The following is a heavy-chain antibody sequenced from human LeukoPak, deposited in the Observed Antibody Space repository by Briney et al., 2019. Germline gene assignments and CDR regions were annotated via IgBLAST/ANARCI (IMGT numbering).Heavy chain of an antibody. CDR1: GFTFGNYG. CDR3: ARAQTYGDSRLLLDY. D-gene: IGHD2-21*02. V-gene: IGHV3-20*04. Sequence: GGSLRLSCAASGFTFGNYGMSWVRQAPGKGLEWVSGINWNGGNTGYADSVEGRFTISRDNAKNSQYLQMNSLRVEDTALYYCARAQTYGDSRLLLDYWGQGTLVTVSS. J-gene: IGHJ4*02. CDR2: INWNGGNT.